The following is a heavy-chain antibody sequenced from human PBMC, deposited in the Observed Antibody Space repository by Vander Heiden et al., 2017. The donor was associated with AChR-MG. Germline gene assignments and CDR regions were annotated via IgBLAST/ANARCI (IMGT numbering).Heavy chain of an antibody. V-gene: IGHV3-21*01. CDR3: ARAYIIAVAEIYGMDV. CDR2: ISSSSSYI. J-gene: IGHJ6*02. CDR1: GFTFRSYS. Sequence: EVQLVESGGGLVKPGGSLRPSCPASGFTFRSYSMNVVRQAPGKVLECVSSISSSSSYIYYADSVKGRFTISRDNAKNSLYLQMNSLRAEDTAVYYCARAYIIAVAEIYGMDVWGQGTTVTVSS. D-gene: IGHD6-19*01.